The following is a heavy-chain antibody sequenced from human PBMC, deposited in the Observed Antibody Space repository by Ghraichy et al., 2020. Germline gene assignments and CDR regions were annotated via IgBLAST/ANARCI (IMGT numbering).Heavy chain of an antibody. J-gene: IGHJ6*02. CDR1: GFTLSTYG. CDR3: AKDSHDNSGYYYYGMDV. D-gene: IGHD3-22*01. CDR2: ISYDGNNE. Sequence: GESLNISCAASGFTLSTYGMYWVRQAPGKGLEWVALISYDGNNEYYADSVEGRFTISTDNSKNTLYLQMNSLRPEDTAVYYCAKDSHDNSGYYYYGMDVWGQGTTVTVSS. V-gene: IGHV3-30*18.